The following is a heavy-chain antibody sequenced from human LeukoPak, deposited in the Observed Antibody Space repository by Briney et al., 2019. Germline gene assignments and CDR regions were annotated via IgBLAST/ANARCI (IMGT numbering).Heavy chain of an antibody. CDR1: GGSISSYY. CDR3: AREDPGWYCSSTSCYGRAFDI. J-gene: IGHJ3*02. V-gene: IGHV4-4*07. CDR2: IYTSGST. Sequence: SETLSLTCTVSGGSISSYYWSWIRQPAGKGLEWIGRIYTSGSTNYNPSLKSRVTMSVDTSKNQCSLKLSSVPAADMAVYYCAREDPGWYCSSTSCYGRAFDIWGQGTMVTVSS. D-gene: IGHD2-2*01.